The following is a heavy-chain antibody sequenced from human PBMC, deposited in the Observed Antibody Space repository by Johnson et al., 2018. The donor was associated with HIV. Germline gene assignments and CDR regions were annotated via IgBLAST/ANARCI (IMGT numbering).Heavy chain of an antibody. CDR3: ARDSAYCGGDCHDAFDI. CDR2: IYSGTII. Sequence: MLLVESGGGLVQPGGSLRLSCAASGFTVSSNYMSWVRQAPGKGLEWVSVIYSGTIIYYADSVKGRFTISRDNSKNTLYLQMNSLRAEDTAVYYGARDSAYCGGDCHDAFDIWGQGTMVTVSS. V-gene: IGHV3-66*02. J-gene: IGHJ3*02. CDR1: GFTVSSNY. D-gene: IGHD2-21*02.